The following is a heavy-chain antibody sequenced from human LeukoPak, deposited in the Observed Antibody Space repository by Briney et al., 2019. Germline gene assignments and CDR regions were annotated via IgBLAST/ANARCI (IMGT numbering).Heavy chain of an antibody. CDR1: GGSISSYY. Sequence: SETLSLTCTVSGGSISSYYWSWIRQPPGKGLEWIGYIYYSGSTNYNPSLKSRVTISVDTSKNQFSLKLSSVTAADTAVYYCARAVDIVVVPAPKNNWFDPWGQGTLVTVSS. CDR3: ARAVDIVVVPAPKNNWFDP. V-gene: IGHV4-59*12. CDR2: IYYSGST. D-gene: IGHD2-2*03. J-gene: IGHJ5*02.